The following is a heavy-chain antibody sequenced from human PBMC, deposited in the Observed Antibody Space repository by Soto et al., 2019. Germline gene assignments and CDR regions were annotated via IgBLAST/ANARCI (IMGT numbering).Heavy chain of an antibody. J-gene: IGHJ4*02. V-gene: IGHV3-13*01. CDR3: ARGNSGWYSEFDY. D-gene: IGHD6-19*01. CDR1: GFTLSNYD. Sequence: PGGSLRLSCAASGFTLSNYDMQWVRQAAGRGLEWLSAIGTTGEVYYPGSVKGRFTISRDNAKNSVYLQVNSLRAGDTAVYYCARGNSGWYSEFDYWGQGVLVTVSS. CDR2: IGTTGEV.